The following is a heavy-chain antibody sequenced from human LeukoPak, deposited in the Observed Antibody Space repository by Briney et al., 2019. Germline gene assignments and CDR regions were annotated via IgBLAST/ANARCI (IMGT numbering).Heavy chain of an antibody. D-gene: IGHD6-13*01. CDR1: GFTFSTYG. J-gene: IGHJ4*02. V-gene: IGHV3-23*01. CDR2: IGGSGDST. CDR3: AKDRQQLANLDY. Sequence: GGSLRLSCAATGFTFSTYGMNWVRQAPGKGLEWVSGIGGSGDSTYYADSVKGRFTIPRDNSKNTLYLQMNSLRAEDTAVYYCAKDRQQLANLDYWGQGTLVIVSS.